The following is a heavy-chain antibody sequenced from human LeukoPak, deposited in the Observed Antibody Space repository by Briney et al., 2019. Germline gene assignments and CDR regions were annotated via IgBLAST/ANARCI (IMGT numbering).Heavy chain of an antibody. CDR2: IPTKADGGTT. CDR1: GFTFNNVW. V-gene: IGHV3-15*05. CDR3: TRGYLGIDY. D-gene: IGHD7-27*01. J-gene: IGHJ4*02. Sequence: GGSLRLSCVASGFTFNNVWVSWVRQAPGKGLDWVGHIPTKADGGTTNYAAPVKGRFTISRDDSKNTVYLQMNSLRAEDTAVYYCTRGYLGIDYWGQGTLVTVSS.